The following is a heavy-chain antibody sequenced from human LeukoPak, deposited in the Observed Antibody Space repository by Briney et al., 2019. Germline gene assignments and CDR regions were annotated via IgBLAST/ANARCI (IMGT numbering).Heavy chain of an antibody. V-gene: IGHV3-21*01. CDR1: GFTFSSYN. CDR3: ARDLEVAAAPDY. J-gene: IGHJ4*02. CDR2: ISSSSSYI. Sequence: GGSLRLSCAASGFTFSSYNMNWVRRAPGKGLEWVSSISSSSSYIYYADSVKGRFTISRDNAKNSLYLQMNRLRAEDTAVYYCARDLEVAAAPDYWGQGTLVTVSS. D-gene: IGHD2-15*01.